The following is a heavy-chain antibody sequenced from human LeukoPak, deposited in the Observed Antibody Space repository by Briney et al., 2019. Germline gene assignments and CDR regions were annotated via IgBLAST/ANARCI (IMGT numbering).Heavy chain of an antibody. CDR3: ARLAVAGGLDY. V-gene: IGHV3-53*01. CDR1: GFTVSNNS. Sequence: GGSLRLSCAASGFTVSNNSMSWVRQAPGKGLEWVSVIYSGGSTFYADSAKGRFTISRDTSKNTVYLQMNSLRAEDTAVYYCARLAVAGGLDYWGQGTLVTVSS. J-gene: IGHJ4*02. D-gene: IGHD6-19*01. CDR2: IYSGGST.